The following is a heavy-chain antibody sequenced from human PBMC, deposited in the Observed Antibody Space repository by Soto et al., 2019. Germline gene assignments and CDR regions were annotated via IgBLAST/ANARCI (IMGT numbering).Heavy chain of an antibody. V-gene: IGHV1-8*01. J-gene: IGHJ6*03. CDR2: MKPNSGNT. CDR3: ARFPGYYYYYYMDV. Sequence: QVQLVQSGAEVKKPGASVKVSCKASGYTFTSYDINWVRQATGQGLEWMGWMKPNSGNTGYAQKFQGRVNMTRNTSISTAYMELSSLRSEDTAVYYCARFPGYYYYYYMDVWGKGTTVTVSS. CDR1: GYTFTSYD.